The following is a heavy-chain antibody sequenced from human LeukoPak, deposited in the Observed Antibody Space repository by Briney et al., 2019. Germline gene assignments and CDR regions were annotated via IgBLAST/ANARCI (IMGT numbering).Heavy chain of an antibody. CDR1: GGSISSYY. J-gene: IGHJ6*02. D-gene: IGHD3-22*01. Sequence: SETLPLTCTVSGGSISSYYWSWIRQAAGKGLEWIGRIYTSGSTNYNPSLKSRVTMSVDTSKNQFSLKLSSVTAADTAVYYCARDQTTAVRSSGPQRYYYGMDVWGQGTTVTVSS. CDR2: IYTSGST. V-gene: IGHV4-4*07. CDR3: ARDQTTAVRSSGPQRYYYGMDV.